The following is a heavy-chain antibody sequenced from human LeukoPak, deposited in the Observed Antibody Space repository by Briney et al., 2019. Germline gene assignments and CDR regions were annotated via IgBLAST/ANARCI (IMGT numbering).Heavy chain of an antibody. V-gene: IGHV4-39*07. Sequence: SETLSLTCTVSGGSISSSSYYWGWIRQPPGKGLEWIGSIYYSGSTYYNPSLKSRVTISVDTSKNQFSLKLSSVTAADTAVYYCARYFGSYEAYHRTSDYWGQGALVTVSS. D-gene: IGHD1-26*01. CDR3: ARYFGSYEAYHRTSDY. J-gene: IGHJ4*02. CDR1: GGSISSSSYY. CDR2: IYYSGST.